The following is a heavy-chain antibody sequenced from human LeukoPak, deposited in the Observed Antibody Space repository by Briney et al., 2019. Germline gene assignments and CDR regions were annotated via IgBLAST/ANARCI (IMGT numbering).Heavy chain of an antibody. V-gene: IGHV4-39*07. CDR1: GGSISNSFYY. CDR2: IYYSGST. CDR3: ARDPHLNYDSSGNYYFDY. J-gene: IGHJ4*02. Sequence: SETLSLTCTVSGGSISNSFYYWGWIRQPPGKGLEWIGNIYYSGSTYYNPSLKSRVTISVDTSKNQFSLKLSSVTAADTAVYYCARDPHLNYDSSGNYYFDYRGQGTLVTVSS. D-gene: IGHD3-22*01.